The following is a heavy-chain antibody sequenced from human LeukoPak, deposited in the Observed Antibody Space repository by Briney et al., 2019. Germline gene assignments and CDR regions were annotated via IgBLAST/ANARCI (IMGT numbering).Heavy chain of an antibody. CDR1: GGSISSYY. V-gene: IGHV4-4*07. CDR2: IHTTGGT. D-gene: IGHD2-2*01. J-gene: IGHJ4*02. Sequence: PSETLSLTCTVSGGSISSYYWSWMREPAGKGLEWIGRIHTTGGTRYNPSLKSRITMSVDASKTQFSLKLSSVTAADAAMYYCARDLALGYCPSSSGSSPLLDYSGQGALVTVSS. CDR3: ARDLALGYCPSSSGSSPLLDY.